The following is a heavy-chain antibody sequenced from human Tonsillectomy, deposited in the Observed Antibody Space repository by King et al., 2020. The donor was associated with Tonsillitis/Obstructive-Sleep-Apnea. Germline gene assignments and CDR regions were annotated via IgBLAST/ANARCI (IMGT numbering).Heavy chain of an antibody. CDR3: ARDSSGWSPRSDY. D-gene: IGHD6-19*01. V-gene: IGHV3-74*01. CDR2: INSDGSST. Sequence: VQLVESGGGLVQPGGSLRLSCAASVFTFSSYWMHWVRQAPGKGLVWFSRINSDGSSTSYADSVKGRFTISRDNAKNTLYLQMNSLRAEDTAVYYCARDSSGWSPRSDYWGQGTLVTVSS. J-gene: IGHJ4*02. CDR1: VFTFSSYW.